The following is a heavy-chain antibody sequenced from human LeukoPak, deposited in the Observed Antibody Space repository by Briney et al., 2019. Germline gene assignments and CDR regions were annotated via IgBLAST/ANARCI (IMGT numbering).Heavy chain of an antibody. CDR2: IIPIFGTA. CDR3: ARGSKGYCSGGSCYSGFRRGSYYFDY. Sequence: SVKVSCKASGGTFSSYAISWVRQAPGQGLEWMGGIIPIFGTANYAQKFQGRVTIARNTSISTAYMELSSLRSEDTAVYYCARGSKGYCSGGSCYSGFRRGSYYFDYWGQGTLVTVSS. D-gene: IGHD2-15*01. J-gene: IGHJ4*02. V-gene: IGHV1-69*05. CDR1: GGTFSSYA.